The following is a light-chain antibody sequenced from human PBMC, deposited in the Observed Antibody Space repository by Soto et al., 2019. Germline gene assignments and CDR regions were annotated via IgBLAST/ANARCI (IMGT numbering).Light chain of an antibody. Sequence: QAVVTQPASVSGSPGQSITISCTGTSGDVGTYNLVSWYQHHPGKAPKLMIYEGDKRPSGVSNRFSGSKSGNTASLTIFGLQAEDEADYHCASYAGSNTYVFGSGTKLTVL. V-gene: IGLV2-23*01. CDR2: EGD. J-gene: IGLJ1*01. CDR1: SGDVGTYNL. CDR3: ASYAGSNTYV.